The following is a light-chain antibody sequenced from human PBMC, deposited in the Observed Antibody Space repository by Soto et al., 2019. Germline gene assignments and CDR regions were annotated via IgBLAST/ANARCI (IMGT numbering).Light chain of an antibody. V-gene: IGKV1-39*01. CDR1: QNIKNY. CDR2: GTS. J-gene: IGKJ3*01. Sequence: DIQMTQSPSPLSASVGDRVNITCRASQNIKNYLNWYQQKPGKAPSLLIFGTSTLHSGVPSPFSGSGSGTDFTLTISSLQPEDCATYFCHQTYSLPFSFGPGTTVDI. CDR3: HQTYSLPFS.